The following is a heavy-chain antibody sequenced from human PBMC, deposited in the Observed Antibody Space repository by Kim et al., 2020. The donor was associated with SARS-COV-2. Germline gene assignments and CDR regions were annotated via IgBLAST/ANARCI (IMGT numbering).Heavy chain of an antibody. D-gene: IGHD3-22*01. CDR2: IYNSGNT. V-gene: IGHV4-4*07. CDR3: AREVNYDSSGRYFQH. Sequence: SETLSLTCTVSGGSITSYYWSWIRQPAAKGLEWIGHIYNSGNTNYNPSLKSRVTMSVDTSKNQFSLTLTSVTAADTAIYYCAREVNYDSSGRYFQHWGQGTLVTVSS. CDR1: GGSITSYY. J-gene: IGHJ1*01.